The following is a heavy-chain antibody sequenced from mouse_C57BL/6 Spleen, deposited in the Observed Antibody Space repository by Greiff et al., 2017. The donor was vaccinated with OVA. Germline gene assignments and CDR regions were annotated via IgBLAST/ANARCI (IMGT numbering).Heavy chain of an antibody. D-gene: IGHD2-3*01. V-gene: IGHV1-61*01. J-gene: IGHJ2*01. CDR1: GYTFTSYW. CDR3: ARGSDGRY. Sequence: QVHVKQPGAELVRPGSSVKLSCKASGYTFTSYWMDWVKQRPGQGLEWIGNIYPSDSETHYNQKFKDKATLTVDKSSSTAYMQLSSLTSEDSAVYDCARGSDGRYWGQGTTLTVSS. CDR2: IYPSDSET.